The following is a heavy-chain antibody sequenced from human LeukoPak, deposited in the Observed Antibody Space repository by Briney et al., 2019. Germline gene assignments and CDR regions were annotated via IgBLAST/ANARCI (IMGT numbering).Heavy chain of an antibody. CDR1: GGSFTAYY. V-gene: IGHV4-59*01. CDR3: ARGVYIAAAQYGY. D-gene: IGHD6-13*01. CDR2: IYYSGTT. J-gene: IGHJ4*02. Sequence: PSGTLSLTCAAYGGSFTAYYWSWIRQPPGKGLEGIGYIYYSGTTNYNPSLKSRVTISVDTSKNQFSLKLSSVTAADMAVYYCARGVYIAAAQYGYWGQGTLVTVSS.